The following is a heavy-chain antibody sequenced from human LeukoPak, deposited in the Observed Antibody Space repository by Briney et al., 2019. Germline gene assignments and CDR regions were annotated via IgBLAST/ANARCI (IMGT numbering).Heavy chain of an antibody. J-gene: IGHJ4*02. CDR1: GFTFSGSA. CDR2: IRSKANSYAT. V-gene: IGHV3-73*01. CDR3: TITYYYDSSGYSLGY. Sequence: PGGSPRLTCAASGFTFSGSAMHWVRQASGKGLEWVGRIRSKANSYATAYAASVKGRFTISRDDSKNTAYLQMNSLKTEDTAVYYCTITYYYDSSGYSLGYWGQGTLVTVSS. D-gene: IGHD3-22*01.